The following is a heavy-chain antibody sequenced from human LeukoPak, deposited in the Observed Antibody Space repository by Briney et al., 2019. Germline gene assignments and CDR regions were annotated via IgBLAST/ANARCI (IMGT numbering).Heavy chain of an antibody. V-gene: IGHV1-2*02. CDR2: INPNSGGT. CDR3: ARSHYYDSSGYYPLEIDY. D-gene: IGHD3-22*01. Sequence: ASVTVSCKASGYTFTGYYMHWVRQAPGQGLEWMGWINPNSGGTNYAQKFQGRVTMTRDTSISTAYMELSRLRSDDTAVYYCARSHYYDSSGYYPLEIDYWGQGTLVTVSS. J-gene: IGHJ4*02. CDR1: GYTFTGYY.